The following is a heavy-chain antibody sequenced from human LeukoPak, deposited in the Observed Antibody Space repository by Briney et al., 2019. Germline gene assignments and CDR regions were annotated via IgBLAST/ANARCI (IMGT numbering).Heavy chain of an antibody. CDR2: IYTSGST. CDR3: AREKYDYVWGSYPPPGYYYYYYMDV. Sequence: SQTLSLTCTVSGGSISSGSYYWSWIRQPAGKGLEWIGRIYTSGSTNYNPSLKSRVTISVDTSKNQFSLKLSSVTAADTAVYYCAREKYDYVWGSYPPPGYYYYYYMDVWGKGTTVTISS. V-gene: IGHV4-61*02. D-gene: IGHD3-16*02. CDR1: GGSISSGSYY. J-gene: IGHJ6*03.